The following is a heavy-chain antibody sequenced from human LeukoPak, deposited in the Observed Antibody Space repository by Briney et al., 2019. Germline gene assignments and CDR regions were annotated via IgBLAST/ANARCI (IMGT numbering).Heavy chain of an antibody. D-gene: IGHD2-21*01. J-gene: IGHJ4*02. Sequence: GGSLRLSCAASGFTFNSYVMSWVRQAPGKGLEWVSAINGGGGNTYYADSVKGRFTTSRDNSKNMVYLQMNTLRADDTAVYYCAKSVVVITFRFDDWGQGALVTVSS. CDR1: GFTFNSYV. CDR2: INGGGGNT. CDR3: AKSVVVITFRFDD. V-gene: IGHV3-23*01.